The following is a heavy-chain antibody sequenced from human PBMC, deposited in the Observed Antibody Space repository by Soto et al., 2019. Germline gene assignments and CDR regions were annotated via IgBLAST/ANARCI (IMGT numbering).Heavy chain of an antibody. CDR2: ISYDGSNK. Sequence: QVQLVESGGGVVQPGRSLRLSCAASGFTFSSYAMHWVRQAPGKGLEWVAVISYDGSNKYYADSVKGRFTISRDNSKNTLYLQMNSLRAEDTAVYYCARDSGDTEYYYYGMDVWGQGTKVTVSS. D-gene: IGHD3-10*01. CDR1: GFTFSSYA. V-gene: IGHV3-30-3*01. CDR3: ARDSGDTEYYYYGMDV. J-gene: IGHJ6*02.